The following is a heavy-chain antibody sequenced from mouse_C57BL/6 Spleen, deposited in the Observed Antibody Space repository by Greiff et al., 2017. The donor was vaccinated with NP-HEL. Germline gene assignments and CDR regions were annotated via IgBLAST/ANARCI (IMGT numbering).Heavy chain of an antibody. Sequence: VQLQQSGPELVKPGASVKIPCKASGYTFTDYYMDWVKQSHGKSLEWIGDINPNNGGTIYNQKFKGKATLTVDKSSSTAYMELRSLTSEDTAVYYCAKRGGYYWFAYWGQGTLVTVSA. V-gene: IGHV1-18*01. D-gene: IGHD2-3*01. CDR2: INPNNGGT. CDR3: AKRGGYYWFAY. J-gene: IGHJ3*01. CDR1: GYTFTDYY.